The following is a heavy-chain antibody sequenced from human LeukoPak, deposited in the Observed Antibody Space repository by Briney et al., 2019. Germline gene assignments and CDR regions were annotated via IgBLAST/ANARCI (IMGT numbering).Heavy chain of an antibody. Sequence: SETLSLTCAVYGGSFSGYYWSWIRQPPGKGLEWIGEINHSGSTNYNPSLKSRVTISVDTSKNQFSLKLSSVTAADTAVYYCARHPVWWFDAWGQGTLVTVSS. CDR1: GGSFSGYY. J-gene: IGHJ5*02. CDR3: ARHPVWWFDA. D-gene: IGHD2-21*01. CDR2: INHSGST. V-gene: IGHV4-34*01.